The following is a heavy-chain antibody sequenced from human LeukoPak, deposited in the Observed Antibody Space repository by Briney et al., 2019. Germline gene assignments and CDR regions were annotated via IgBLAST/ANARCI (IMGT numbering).Heavy chain of an antibody. D-gene: IGHD3-16*01. CDR2: IYYSGST. CDR1: GGSISSYY. J-gene: IGHJ4*02. Sequence: KPSETLSLTCTVSGGSISSYYWSWIRQPPGKGLEWIGYIYYSGSTNYNPSLKSRVTISVDTSKNQFSLKLSSVTAADTAVYYCARSYWGLDYWGQGTLVTVSS. CDR3: ARSYWGLDY. V-gene: IGHV4-59*01.